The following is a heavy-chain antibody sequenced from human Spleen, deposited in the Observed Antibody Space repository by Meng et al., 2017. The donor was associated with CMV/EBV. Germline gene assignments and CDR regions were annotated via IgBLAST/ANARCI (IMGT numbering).Heavy chain of an antibody. D-gene: IGHD2-15*01. J-gene: IGHJ5*02. V-gene: IGHV3-30*02. CDR2: IRYDGSNK. Sequence: GGSLRLSCAASGFTFSSYGMHWVRQAPGKGLEWVAFIRYDGSNKYYADSVKGRFTISRDNSKNTLYLQMNSLRAEDTAVYYCARGSASSCYSGCWFDPWGQGTLVTVSS. CDR1: GFTFSSYG. CDR3: ARGSASSCYSGCWFDP.